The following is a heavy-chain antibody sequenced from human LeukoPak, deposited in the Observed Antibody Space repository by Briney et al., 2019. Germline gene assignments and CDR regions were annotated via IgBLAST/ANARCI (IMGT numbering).Heavy chain of an antibody. CDR1: GFTFSSYA. J-gene: IGHJ4*02. D-gene: IGHD6-19*01. CDR3: AKRGGGSSGWYSLYYFDY. CDR2: ISSNGGST. V-gene: IGHV3-64*04. Sequence: SGGSLRLSCSASGFTFSSYAMHWVRQAPGKGLEYVSAISSNGGSTYYADSVKGRFTISRDNSKNTLYLQMNSLRAEDTAVYYCAKRGGGSSGWYSLYYFDYWGQGTLVTVSS.